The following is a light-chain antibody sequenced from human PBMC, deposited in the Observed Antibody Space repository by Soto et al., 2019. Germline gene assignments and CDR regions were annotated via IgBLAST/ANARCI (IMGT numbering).Light chain of an antibody. Sequence: QSVLTQPPSASGTPGQRVAISCSGSSSNIGSNYVYWYQQLPGTAPTLLIYSNNQRPSGVPDRFSGSKSGTSASLAIRGLRSEDEADYYCAAWDDSLSGYVFGTGTKLTVL. CDR3: AAWDDSLSGYV. V-gene: IGLV1-47*02. J-gene: IGLJ1*01. CDR2: SNN. CDR1: SSNIGSNY.